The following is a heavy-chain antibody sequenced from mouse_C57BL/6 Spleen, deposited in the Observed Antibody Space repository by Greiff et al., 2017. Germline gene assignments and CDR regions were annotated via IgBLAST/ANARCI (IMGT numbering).Heavy chain of an antibody. CDR1: GYAFSSYW. CDR3: AREGIGTLFDY. V-gene: IGHV1-80*01. D-gene: IGHD3-1*01. J-gene: IGHJ2*01. Sequence: QVQLKQSGAELVKPGASVKISCKASGYAFSSYWMNWVKQRPGKGLEWIGQIYPGDGDTNYNGKFKGKATLTADKSSSTAYMQLSSLTSEDSAVYFCAREGIGTLFDYWGQGTTLTASS. CDR2: IYPGDGDT.